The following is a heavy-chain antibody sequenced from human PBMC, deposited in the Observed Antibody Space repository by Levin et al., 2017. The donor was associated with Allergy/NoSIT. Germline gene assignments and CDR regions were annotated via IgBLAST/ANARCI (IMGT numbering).Heavy chain of an antibody. CDR3: TRGVLDS. V-gene: IGHV3-21*06. CDR1: GFSFSNFG. Sequence: AGGSLRLSCAASGFSFSNFGMNWVRQAPGKGLEWVSSISGTSGYISYADSVKGRFTISRDDAKNSLSLQMSSLRVEDTAVYFCTRGVLDSWGQGTLVTVSS. CDR2: ISGTSGYI. J-gene: IGHJ4*02.